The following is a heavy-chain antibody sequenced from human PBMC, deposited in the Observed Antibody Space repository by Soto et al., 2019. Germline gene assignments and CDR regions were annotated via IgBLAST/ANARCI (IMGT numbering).Heavy chain of an antibody. J-gene: IGHJ6*02. CDR1: GFTFSSYG. V-gene: IGHV3-30*18. CDR2: ISYDGSNK. Sequence: GGSLRLSCAASGFTFSSYGMYWVRQAPGKGLEWVAVISYDGSNKYYADSVKGRFTISRDNSKNTLYLQMNSLRAEDTAVYYCAKDLLDIVLMVYAIRLQDYYYYGMDVWGQGTTVTVSS. D-gene: IGHD2-8*01. CDR3: AKDLLDIVLMVYAIRLQDYYYYGMDV.